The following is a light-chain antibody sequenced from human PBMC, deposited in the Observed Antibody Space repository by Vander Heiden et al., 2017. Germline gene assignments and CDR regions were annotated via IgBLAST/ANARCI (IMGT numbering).Light chain of an antibody. CDR1: QSISTW. CDR3: QNYNSYPWT. V-gene: IGKV1-5*03. Sequence: DIQMTQSPSTLSASVGDRVTITGRASQSISTWLAWYQQKPGKAPKCLIYGASSLETGGPSRFSGSGSGTEFTLTISSLQPDDFATDYCQNYNSYPWTFGQGTKVEIK. J-gene: IGKJ1*01. CDR2: GAS.